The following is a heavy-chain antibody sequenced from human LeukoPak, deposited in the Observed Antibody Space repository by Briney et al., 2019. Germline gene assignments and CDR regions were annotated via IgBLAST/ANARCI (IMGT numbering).Heavy chain of an antibody. D-gene: IGHD1-26*01. J-gene: IGHJ4*02. Sequence: SETLSLTCIVSGGSIISDSHYWGWIRQPPGTGLEWIGEINRGGSTNYNPSLKSRVTISVDTSRNHFSLKLNSVTAADTAVYYCARGRGSGSYFYDWGQGTLVTVSS. V-gene: IGHV4-39*07. CDR3: ARGRGSGSYFYD. CDR1: GGSIISDSHY. CDR2: INRGGST.